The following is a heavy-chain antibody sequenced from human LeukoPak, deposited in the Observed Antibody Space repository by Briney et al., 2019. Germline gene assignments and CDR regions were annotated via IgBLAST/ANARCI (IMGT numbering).Heavy chain of an antibody. CDR2: IYHSGST. V-gene: IGHV4-30-2*01. J-gene: IGHJ6*02. CDR1: GGSISSGGYS. D-gene: IGHD6-13*01. CDR3: ARSIAAAGRSPLYYYYYGMDV. Sequence: SQTLSLTCAVSGGSISSGGYSWSWIRQPPGKGLEWIGYIYHSGSTYYNPSLKSRVTISVDRSKNQFSLKLSSVTAADTAVYCCARSIAAAGRSPLYYYYYGMDVWGQGTTVTVSS.